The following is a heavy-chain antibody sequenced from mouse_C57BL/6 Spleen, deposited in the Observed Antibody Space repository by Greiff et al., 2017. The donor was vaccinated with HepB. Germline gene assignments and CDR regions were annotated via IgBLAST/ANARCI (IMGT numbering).Heavy chain of an antibody. Sequence: EVQLQQPGPELVKPGASVKISCKASGYTFTDYYMNWVKQRHGQGLEWIGDINPNNGGTSYNQKFKGKATLTVDKSSSTAYMERRSLTSEDSAVYYCAKSWVFAYWGQGTLVTVSA. V-gene: IGHV1-26*01. CDR2: INPNNGGT. CDR3: AKSWVFAY. J-gene: IGHJ3*01. CDR1: GYTFTDYY.